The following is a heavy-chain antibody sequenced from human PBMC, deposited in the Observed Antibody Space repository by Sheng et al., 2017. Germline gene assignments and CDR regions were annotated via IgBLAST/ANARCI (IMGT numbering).Heavy chain of an antibody. CDR2: ISSSSSYI. CDR3: ARATEWLLEPGAFDI. D-gene: IGHD3-3*01. Sequence: EVQLVESGGGLVKPGGSLRLSCAASGFTFSSYSMNWVRQAPGKGLEWVSSISSSSSYIYYADSVKGRFTISRDNAKNSLYLQMNSLRAEDTAVYYCARATEWLLEPGAFDIWGQGTMVTVSS. CDR1: GFTFSSYS. V-gene: IGHV3-21*01. J-gene: IGHJ3*02.